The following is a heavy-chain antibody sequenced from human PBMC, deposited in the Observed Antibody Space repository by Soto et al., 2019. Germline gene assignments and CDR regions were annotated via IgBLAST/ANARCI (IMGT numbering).Heavy chain of an antibody. CDR3: AMPKYYYDSSGYYEQCFDY. CDR1: GGTFSSYA. V-gene: IGHV1-69*13. CDR2: IIPIFGTA. D-gene: IGHD3-22*01. Sequence: GASVKVSCKASGGTFSSYAISWVRQAPGQGLEWMGGIIPIFGTANYAQKFQGRVTITADESTSTAYMELSSLRSEDTAVYYCAMPKYYYDSSGYYEQCFDYWGQGTLVTVSS. J-gene: IGHJ4*02.